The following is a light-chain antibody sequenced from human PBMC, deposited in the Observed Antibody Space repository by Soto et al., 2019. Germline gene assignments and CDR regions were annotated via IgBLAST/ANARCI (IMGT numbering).Light chain of an antibody. CDR3: QSYDSSLSGCV. CDR1: SSNIGAGYD. Sequence: QSALTQPPSVSGAPGQRVTISRTGSSSNIGAGYDVHWYQQLPGTAPKLLIYGNSNRPSGVPDRFSGSKSGTSASLAITGLQAEDEADYYCQSYDSSLSGCVFGGGTKVTVL. J-gene: IGLJ3*02. V-gene: IGLV1-40*01. CDR2: GNS.